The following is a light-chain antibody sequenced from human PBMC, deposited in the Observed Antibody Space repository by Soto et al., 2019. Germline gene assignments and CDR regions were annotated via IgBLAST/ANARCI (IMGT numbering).Light chain of an antibody. Sequence: EIVMTQSPATLSVSPGGRATLSCRASQSVTSNLAWYQQKPGQAPRLLIYGASTRATDIPARFSGSGSGTDFTLTISSLQSEDFAVYYCHQYNNWPRTFGQGTKVDI. V-gene: IGKV3-15*01. CDR2: GAS. CDR1: QSVTSN. CDR3: HQYNNWPRT. J-gene: IGKJ1*01.